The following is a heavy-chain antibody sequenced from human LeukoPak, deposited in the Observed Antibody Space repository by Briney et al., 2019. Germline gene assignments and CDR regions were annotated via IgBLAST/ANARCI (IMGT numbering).Heavy chain of an antibody. Sequence: GGSLRLSCAASGFTFSSYAMHWVRQAPGKGLEYVSAISSNGGSTYYANSVKGRFTISRDNSKNTLYLQMGSLRAEDMAVYYCARGIQLWLQGYYYYYMDVWGKGTTVTISS. D-gene: IGHD5-18*01. CDR1: GFTFSSYA. CDR2: ISSNGGST. J-gene: IGHJ6*03. CDR3: ARGIQLWLQGYYYYYMDV. V-gene: IGHV3-64*01.